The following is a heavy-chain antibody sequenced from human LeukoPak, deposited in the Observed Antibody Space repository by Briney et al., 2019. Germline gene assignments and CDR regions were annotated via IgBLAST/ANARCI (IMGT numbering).Heavy chain of an antibody. CDR1: GGSISSYY. CDR2: IYYSGST. V-gene: IGHV4-59*01. J-gene: IGHJ3*02. D-gene: IGHD4-23*01. Sequence: SETLSLTCTVSGGSISSYYWSWIRQPPGKGLEWIGYIYYSGSTNYNPSLKSRVTISVDTSKNQFSLKLSSVTAADTAVYYCARGPDYGGNSNDAFDIWGQGQWSPSLQ. CDR3: ARGPDYGGNSNDAFDI.